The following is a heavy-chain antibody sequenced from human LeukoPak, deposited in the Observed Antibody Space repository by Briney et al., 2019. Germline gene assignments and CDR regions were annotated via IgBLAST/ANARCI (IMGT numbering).Heavy chain of an antibody. D-gene: IGHD1-1*01. CDR3: ISDLCGRDDQ. CDR2: INYNGAIT. V-gene: IGHV3-20*04. CDR1: GFTFVDYG. J-gene: IGHJ5*02. Sequence: GGSLRLSCATSGFTFVDYGLSWVRRAPGKGLEWLCAINYNGAITDYADSVKGRFTISRDNAKDTLYLQMSSLRDEDTVVYYCISDLCGRDDQWGRGTLVTVSS.